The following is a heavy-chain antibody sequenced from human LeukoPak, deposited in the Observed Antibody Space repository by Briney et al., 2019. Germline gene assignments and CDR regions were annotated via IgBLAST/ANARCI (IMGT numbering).Heavy chain of an antibody. CDR2: IYYSGST. Sequence: SETLSLTCTVSGGSISSSSYYWGWIRRPPGKGLEWIGSIYYSGSTYYNPSLKSRVTISVDTSKNQFSLRLSSVTAADTAVYYCARDQYSSSSNWFDPWGQGTLVTVSS. CDR1: GGSISSSSYY. D-gene: IGHD6-13*01. J-gene: IGHJ5*02. V-gene: IGHV4-39*07. CDR3: ARDQYSSSSNWFDP.